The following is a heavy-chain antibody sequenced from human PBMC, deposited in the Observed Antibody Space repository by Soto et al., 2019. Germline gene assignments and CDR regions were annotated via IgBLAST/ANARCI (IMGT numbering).Heavy chain of an antibody. CDR2: IYWDDDK. D-gene: IGHD3-16*01. CDR1: GFSLTTSGVG. CDR3: AHVEISYGGIERNDAFDV. V-gene: IGHV2-5*02. Sequence: QITLMESGPTLVKPTETLTLTCTFSGFSLTTSGVGVGWIRQPPGKALEWLAVIYWDDDKRYSPSLRNRLTMIKDXXRXQXXLVMTNMDLVDTASYYCAHVEISYGGIERNDAFDVWGQGTMVTVSS. J-gene: IGHJ3*01.